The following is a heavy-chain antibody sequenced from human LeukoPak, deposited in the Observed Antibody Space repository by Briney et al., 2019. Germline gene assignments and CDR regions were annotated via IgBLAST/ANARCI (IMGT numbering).Heavy chain of an antibody. D-gene: IGHD2-15*01. V-gene: IGHV4-34*01. Sequence: SETLSLTCAVYGGSFSGYYWSWIRQPPGKGLEWIGEINHSGSTNYNPSLKSRVTISVDTSKNQFSLKLSSVTAADTAVYYCARSYCSGGSCYSYFDYWGQGTLVTVSS. J-gene: IGHJ4*02. CDR3: ARSYCSGGSCYSYFDY. CDR2: INHSGST. CDR1: GGSFSGYY.